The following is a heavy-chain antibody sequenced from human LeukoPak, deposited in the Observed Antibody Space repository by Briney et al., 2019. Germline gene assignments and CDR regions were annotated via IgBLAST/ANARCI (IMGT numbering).Heavy chain of an antibody. Sequence: SETLALTCTVSGVSISSYYWSWIRQPPGKGLEWVGYIYYSGSTNYNPSLKSRVTISVDTSKNQFSLKLSSVAAADTAVYYCARAPRDTNSWYYFDYWGQGTLVSVSS. V-gene: IGHV4-59*12. D-gene: IGHD5-18*01. J-gene: IGHJ4*02. CDR2: IYYSGST. CDR3: ARAPRDTNSWYYFDY. CDR1: GVSISSYY.